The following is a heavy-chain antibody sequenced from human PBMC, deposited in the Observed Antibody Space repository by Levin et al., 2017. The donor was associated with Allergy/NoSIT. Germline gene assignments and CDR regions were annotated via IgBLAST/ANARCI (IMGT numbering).Heavy chain of an antibody. V-gene: IGHV3-7*01. Sequence: GGSLRLSCAASGFNFNTYWMTWVRQAPGKGLARVANIQEDGSKKYYVDSVKGRFTISRDNADNALYLQMNSLRAEDTAVYYCARDVGDQYYFDSSGDYYDDAFDIWGQGTMVTVSS. CDR2: IQEDGSKK. D-gene: IGHD3-22*01. CDR3: ARDVGDQYYFDSSGDYYDDAFDI. CDR1: GFNFNTYW. J-gene: IGHJ3*02.